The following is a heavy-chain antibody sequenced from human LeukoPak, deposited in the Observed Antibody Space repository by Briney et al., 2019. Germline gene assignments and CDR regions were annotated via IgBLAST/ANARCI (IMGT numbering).Heavy chain of an antibody. CDR3: AKDAQRGFDYSNSLEN. J-gene: IGHJ4*02. V-gene: IGHV3-33*06. CDR2: IWNDGSNK. D-gene: IGHD4-11*01. Sequence: GGSLRLSCAASRFTFSHYGMHWVRQAPGKGLEWVAVIWNDGSNKYYADSVKGRFTVSRDNSQNRLYLQMNSPRPVDTAVYYCAKDAQRGFDYSNSLENWGQGTLVTVSS. CDR1: RFTFSHYG.